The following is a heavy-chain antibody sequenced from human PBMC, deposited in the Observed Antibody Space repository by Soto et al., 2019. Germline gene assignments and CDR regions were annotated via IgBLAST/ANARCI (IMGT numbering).Heavy chain of an antibody. V-gene: IGHV3-33*01. Sequence: QVQPVESGGGVVQPGTSLRLSCAASGFTFSRYGTHWVRQAPGKGLEWVAVIWSDGSNKYYGDSVKGRFTISRDNSKNTLYLQLNRRRAEDTAVYYCARGDVPRGGGDYFPHRGQGTLVTVSS. J-gene: IGHJ1*01. CDR3: ARGDVPRGGGDYFPH. D-gene: IGHD2-15*01. CDR1: GFTFSRYG. CDR2: IWSDGSNK.